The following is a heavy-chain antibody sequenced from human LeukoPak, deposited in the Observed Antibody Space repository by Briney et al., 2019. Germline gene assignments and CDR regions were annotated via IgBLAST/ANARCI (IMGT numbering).Heavy chain of an antibody. CDR3: ARDLHSGYDQPGVYHYYYYYMDV. D-gene: IGHD5-12*01. V-gene: IGHV3-30*03. Sequence: GGSLRLSCAASGFTFSNYRMDWVRQAPGKGVGWVAGISYDGSNKYYADSVKVGLTFSWDNSKNTLYMQMNSLRPEHTAVYYCARDLHSGYDQPGVYHYYYYYMDVWGKGTTVTVSS. CDR2: ISYDGSNK. J-gene: IGHJ6*03. CDR1: GFTFSNYR.